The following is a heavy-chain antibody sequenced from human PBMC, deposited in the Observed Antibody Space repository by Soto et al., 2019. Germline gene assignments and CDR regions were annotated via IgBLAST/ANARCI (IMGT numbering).Heavy chain of an antibody. CDR3: ARDRYYDSSGYFSY. J-gene: IGHJ4*02. CDR1: GYTFSTHG. V-gene: IGHV1-18*01. D-gene: IGHD3-22*01. CDR2: ISAYNGNT. Sequence: ASVKGSCKASGYTFSTHGIRWVRQAPGQGLEWMGWISAYNGNTNYAQKLQGRVTMTTDTSTSAAYMELRSLRSDDTAVYYCARDRYYDSSGYFSYWGQGTLVTVSS.